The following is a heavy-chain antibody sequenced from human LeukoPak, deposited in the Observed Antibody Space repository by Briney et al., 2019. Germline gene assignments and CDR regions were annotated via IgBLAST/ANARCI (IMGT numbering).Heavy chain of an antibody. V-gene: IGHV1-69*13. CDR3: ARDHGSGSYYNFDAFDI. J-gene: IGHJ3*02. CDR2: IIPIFGTA. D-gene: IGHD3-10*01. CDR1: GGTFSSYA. Sequence: SVKVSCKASGGTFSSYAISWVRRAPGQGLEWMGGIIPIFGTANYAQKFQGRVTITADESTSTAYMELSSLRSEDTAVYYCARDHGSGSYYNFDAFDIWGQGTMVTVSS.